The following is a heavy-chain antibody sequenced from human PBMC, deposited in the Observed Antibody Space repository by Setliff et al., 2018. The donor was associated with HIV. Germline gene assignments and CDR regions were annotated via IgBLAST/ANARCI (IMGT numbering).Heavy chain of an antibody. V-gene: IGHV3-23*01. CDR3: ARDLDPYFAMAV. J-gene: IGHJ6*02. Sequence: GGSLRLSCAASGFTFSDYAMTWVRQPPGKGLEWVSAISDSGGATYFADSVKGRFTISADTSKNTLYLQMTRLSAEDTAVYYCARDLDPYFAMAVWGQGTTVTVSS. CDR2: ISDSGGAT. CDR1: GFTFSDYA.